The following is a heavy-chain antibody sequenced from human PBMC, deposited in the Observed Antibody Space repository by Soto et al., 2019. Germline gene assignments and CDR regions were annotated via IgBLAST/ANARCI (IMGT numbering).Heavy chain of an antibody. Sequence: QVQLVESGGGVVQPGRSLRLSCAASGFTFSSYGMHWVRQAPGKGLEWVAVISYDGSNKYYADSVKGRFTISRDNSKNTLYLQMNSLRAEDTAVYYCAKGIMGPILLWFGELLLDYWGQGTLVTVSS. J-gene: IGHJ4*02. D-gene: IGHD3-10*01. V-gene: IGHV3-30*18. CDR1: GFTFSSYG. CDR2: ISYDGSNK. CDR3: AKGIMGPILLWFGELLLDY.